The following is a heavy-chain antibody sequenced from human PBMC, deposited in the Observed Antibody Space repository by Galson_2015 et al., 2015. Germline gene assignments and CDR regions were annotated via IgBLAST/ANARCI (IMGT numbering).Heavy chain of an antibody. CDR2: VFPDDSDT. D-gene: IGHD2-21*01. J-gene: IGHJ5*02. CDR1: GYTFTNNW. CDR3: ARQQGCIIVAQNRYFDP. Sequence: QSGAEVKKPGESLKISCTGSGYTFTNNWIGWVRQMPGKGLEWMGIVFPDDSDTRYNPSFQGQVTISVDKSISTAYLQLNSLKASDTAIYYCARQQGCIIVAQNRYFDPWGQGTLVTVSS. V-gene: IGHV5-51*01.